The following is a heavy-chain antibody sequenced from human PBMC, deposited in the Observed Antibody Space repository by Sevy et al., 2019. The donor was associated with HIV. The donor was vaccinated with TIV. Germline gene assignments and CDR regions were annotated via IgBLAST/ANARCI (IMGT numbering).Heavy chain of an antibody. CDR2: IKQDGGGK. CDR3: GRAMDV. V-gene: IGHV3-7*01. Sequence: GGSLRLSCAASGFTFSSYAMHWVRQAPGKGLEWVSNIKQDGGGKYYADSVKGRFTISRDNAKNSLYLQMNSLRPEDTAVYYCGRAMDVWGQGTTVTVSS. CDR1: GFTFSSYA. J-gene: IGHJ6*02.